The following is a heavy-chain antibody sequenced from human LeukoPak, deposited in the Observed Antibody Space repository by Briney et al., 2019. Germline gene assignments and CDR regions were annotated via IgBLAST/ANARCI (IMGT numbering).Heavy chain of an antibody. V-gene: IGHV3-21*01. CDR2: ISSSSSYI. D-gene: IGHD6-13*01. Sequence: PGGSLRLSCAASGFTFSSYSMNWVRQAPGKGLEWASSISSSSSYIYYADSAKGRFTISRDNAKNSLYLQMNRLRAEDTAVYYCARVRGMDYYMDVWGKGTTVTVSS. J-gene: IGHJ6*03. CDR3: ARVRGMDYYMDV. CDR1: GFTFSSYS.